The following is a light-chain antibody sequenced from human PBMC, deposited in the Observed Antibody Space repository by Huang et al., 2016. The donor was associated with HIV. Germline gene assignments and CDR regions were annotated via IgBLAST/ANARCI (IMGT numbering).Light chain of an antibody. CDR3: MQTLQTPYT. Sequence: DFVMTQSPLSLPVTPGEPASISCRSSQSLLHSNGYSYVDWYVQKPGQSPHLLIYLASNRAPGVPDRFSGSGSGVDFALKISRVEAEDVGVYYCMQTLQTPYTFGQGTKLEIK. CDR1: QSLLHSNGYSY. J-gene: IGKJ2*01. CDR2: LAS. V-gene: IGKV2-28*01.